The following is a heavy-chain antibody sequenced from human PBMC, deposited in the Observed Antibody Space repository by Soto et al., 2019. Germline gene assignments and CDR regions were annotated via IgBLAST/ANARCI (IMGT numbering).Heavy chain of an antibody. Sequence: GGSLRLSCAASGFTFSNAWMSWVRQAPGKGLEWVGRIKSKTDGGTTDYAAPVKGRFTISRDDSKNTLYLQMNSLKTEDTAVYYCTTELVGSSWYEPPWYYYMDVWGKGTTVTVSS. J-gene: IGHJ6*03. CDR1: GFTFSNAW. CDR2: IKSKTDGGTT. D-gene: IGHD6-13*01. CDR3: TTELVGSSWYEPPWYYYMDV. V-gene: IGHV3-15*01.